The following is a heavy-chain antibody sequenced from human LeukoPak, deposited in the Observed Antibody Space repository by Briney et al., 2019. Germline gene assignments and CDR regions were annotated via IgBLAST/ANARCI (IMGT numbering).Heavy chain of an antibody. D-gene: IGHD2-15*01. V-gene: IGHV4-34*01. CDR2: INHSGST. CDR1: GGSFSGYY. J-gene: IGHJ4*02. CDR3: ARPGYCSGGSCYRFDY. Sequence: SETLSLTCAVYGGSFSGYYWSWIRQPPGKGLEWIGEINHSGSTNYNPSLKSRVTISVDTSKNQFSLKLSSVTAADTAVYYCARPGYCSGGSCYRFDYWGQGTLVTVSS.